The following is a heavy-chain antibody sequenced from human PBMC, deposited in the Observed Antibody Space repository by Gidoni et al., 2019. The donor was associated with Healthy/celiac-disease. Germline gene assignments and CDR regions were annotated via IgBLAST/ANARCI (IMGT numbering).Heavy chain of an antibody. V-gene: IGHV3-21*01. CDR3: ARERGYCSGGSCYSGF. Sequence: EVQLVESGGGLVKPGGSLRLSCAASGFTFSSYSMNWVRQAPGKGLEWVSSISSSGSTIYYADSVKGRFTISRDNAKNSLYLQMNSLRAEDTAVYYCARERGYCSGGSCYSGFWGQGTLVTVSS. CDR2: ISSSGSTI. CDR1: GFTFSSYS. J-gene: IGHJ4*02. D-gene: IGHD2-15*01.